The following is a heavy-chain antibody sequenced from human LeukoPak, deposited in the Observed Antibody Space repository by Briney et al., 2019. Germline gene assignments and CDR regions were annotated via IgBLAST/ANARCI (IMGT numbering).Heavy chain of an antibody. CDR2: INPNSGGT. CDR3: ARGGHYYSMDV. Sequence: ASVKVSCKASGYTFTGYYMHWVRQAPGQGLEWRGWINPNSGGTNYAQKVQGRVTMTRDTSISTAYMELSRLRSDDTAVYYCARGGHYYSMDVWGQGTTVTVSS. V-gene: IGHV1-2*02. J-gene: IGHJ6*02. CDR1: GYTFTGYY.